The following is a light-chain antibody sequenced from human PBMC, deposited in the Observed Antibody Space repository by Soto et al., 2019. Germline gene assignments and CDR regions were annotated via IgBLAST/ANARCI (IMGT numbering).Light chain of an antibody. CDR1: DSNIGSNP. V-gene: IGLV1-47*01. CDR3: ASWDDSLRGVL. CDR2: TND. J-gene: IGLJ2*01. Sequence: QSVLTRPPSASGTPGQRVTISCSGGDSNIGSNPVYWYQQLPGTAPKLVIHTNDQRPSGVPDRFSGSKSGTSATLAISGLRSEDEADYYCASWDDSLRGVLFGGGTQLTVL.